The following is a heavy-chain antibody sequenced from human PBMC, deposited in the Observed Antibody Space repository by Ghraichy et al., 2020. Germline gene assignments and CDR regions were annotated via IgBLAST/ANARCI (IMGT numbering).Heavy chain of an antibody. J-gene: IGHJ4*02. CDR2: ISSSSRNM. D-gene: IGHD5-12*01. CDR3: SRDGVRNGGYEYFDY. CDR1: GFTFSWFS. Sequence: GESLNISCAASGFTFSWFSMNWVRQAPGKGLEWVSSISSSSRNMFYADSVKGRFIISRDDAKNSLYLQMNSLRAEDTAVYYCSRDGVRNGGYEYFDYWGQGTLVTVSS. V-gene: IGHV3-21*01.